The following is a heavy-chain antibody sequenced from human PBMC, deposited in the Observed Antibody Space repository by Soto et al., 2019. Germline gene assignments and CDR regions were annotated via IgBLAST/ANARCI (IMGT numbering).Heavy chain of an antibody. CDR2: ISAYNGNT. CDR3: ARAADMIPNQYFDY. CDR1: GYTFTSYG. J-gene: IGHJ4*02. D-gene: IGHD3-22*01. Sequence: ASVKVSCKASGYTFTSYGISWVRQAPGQGLEWMGWISAYNGNTNYAQKLQGRVTMTTDTSTSTAYMELRSLRSDDTAVYYCARAADMIPNQYFDYWGQGTLVTVSS. V-gene: IGHV1-18*01.